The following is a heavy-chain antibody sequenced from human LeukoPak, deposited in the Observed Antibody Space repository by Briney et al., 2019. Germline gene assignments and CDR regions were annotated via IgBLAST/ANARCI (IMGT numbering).Heavy chain of an antibody. CDR1: GGSVSSYY. Sequence: SETLSLTCTVSGGSVSSYYWSWIRQPPGKGLEWIGYIYYSGSTTYNPSLKSRVTISVDTSKNQFSLKLSSVTAADTAVYYCARGGGIAARPFDYWGQGTLVTVSS. D-gene: IGHD6-6*01. CDR2: IYYSGST. CDR3: ARGGGIAARPFDY. V-gene: IGHV4-59*02. J-gene: IGHJ4*02.